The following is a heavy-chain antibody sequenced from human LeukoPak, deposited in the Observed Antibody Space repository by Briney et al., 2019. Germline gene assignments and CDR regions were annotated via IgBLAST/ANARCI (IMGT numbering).Heavy chain of an antibody. CDR1: GFTFSSYA. Sequence: GGSLRLSCAASGFTFSSYAMSWVRQAPGKGLEWVSGISGSGGTTYYADSVKGRFTISRDNSKNTLYLQMNSLRAEDTAVYFCAKDQGMAAAGTNSNWFDPWGQGTLVTVS. J-gene: IGHJ5*02. V-gene: IGHV3-23*01. D-gene: IGHD6-13*01. CDR2: ISGSGGTT. CDR3: AKDQGMAAAGTNSNWFDP.